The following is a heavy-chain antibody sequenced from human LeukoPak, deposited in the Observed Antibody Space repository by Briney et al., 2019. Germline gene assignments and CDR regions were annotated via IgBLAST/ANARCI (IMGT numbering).Heavy chain of an antibody. CDR2: IYYSGST. CDR3: ASALTLRWIDY. V-gene: IGHV4-39*01. J-gene: IGHJ4*02. D-gene: IGHD1-1*01. CDR1: GGSVSSGSYY. Sequence: SETLSLTCTVSGGSVSSGSYYWGWIRQPPGKGLEWIGTIYYSGSTYYSPSLKSRVSISVDTPKTQFSLRLSSVTAADTAMYYCASALTLRWIDYWGQGALVTVSA.